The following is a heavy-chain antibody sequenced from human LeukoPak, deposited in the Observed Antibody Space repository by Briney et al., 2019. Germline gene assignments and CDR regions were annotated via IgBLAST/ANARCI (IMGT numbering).Heavy chain of an antibody. V-gene: IGHV3-23*01. CDR1: GFTFSKYA. J-gene: IGHJ4*02. Sequence: GSLGQCCDPAGFTFSKYAMSWVRQAPGKGLEWVSAISGSGGSTYYADSVKGRFTISRDNCKNTLYLQMNSLRAEDTAVYYCAKDPDYWGQGTLVTVSS. CDR2: ISGSGGST. CDR3: AKDPDY.